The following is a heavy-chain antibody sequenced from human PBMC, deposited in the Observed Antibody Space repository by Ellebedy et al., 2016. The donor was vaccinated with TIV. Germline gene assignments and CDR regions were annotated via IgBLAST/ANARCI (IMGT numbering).Heavy chain of an antibody. D-gene: IGHD3-10*01. V-gene: IGHV4-59*08. CDR1: GDSLGYDY. CDR3: ARLNSGGFDP. Sequence: MPGGSLRLSCLVSGDSLGYDYWSWIRQPPGKGLEWIGHVYFSGATTYNPSLRSRVTISVDTSKRQFSLKVKSVTATDTAVYYCARLNSGGFDPWGQGTLVTVSS. J-gene: IGHJ5*02. CDR2: VYFSGAT.